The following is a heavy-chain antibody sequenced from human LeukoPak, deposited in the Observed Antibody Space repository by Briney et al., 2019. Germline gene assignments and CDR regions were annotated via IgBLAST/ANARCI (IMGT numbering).Heavy chain of an antibody. V-gene: IGHV3-30*02. CDR2: IRSDGSNK. CDR1: GFTFSSYG. D-gene: IGHD3-10*01. Sequence: GGSLRLSCAASGFTFSSYGMHWVRQASGKGLECVAFIRSDGSNKYYADSVKGRFTISRDNSMYTLYLQMNSLRAEDTAVYYCASADYYGSGSYYNLGYYYMDVWGKGTTVTISS. J-gene: IGHJ6*03. CDR3: ASADYYGSGSYYNLGYYYMDV.